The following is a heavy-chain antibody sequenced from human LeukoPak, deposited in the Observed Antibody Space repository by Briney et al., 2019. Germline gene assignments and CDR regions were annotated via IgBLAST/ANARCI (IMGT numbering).Heavy chain of an antibody. V-gene: IGHV3-23*01. D-gene: IGHD1-26*01. J-gene: IGHJ4*02. Sequence: GGSLRLSRAASSFTFSDFAMSWVRLAPGKGLEWVSSIEKNAGGAYYADSVKGRFTVSRDNSKNTLYLQMSSLRVEDTALYYCAKQEGALIENWCFDHWGLGTLVTVSS. CDR1: SFTFSDFA. CDR2: IEKNAGGA. CDR3: AKQEGALIENWCFDH.